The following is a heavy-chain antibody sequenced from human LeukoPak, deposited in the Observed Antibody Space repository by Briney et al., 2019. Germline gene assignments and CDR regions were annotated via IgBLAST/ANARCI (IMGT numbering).Heavy chain of an antibody. CDR3: ASSLYCSSTSSSPAP. D-gene: IGHD2-2*01. V-gene: IGHV3-30-3*01. Sequence: GGSLRLSRAASGFTFSSYAMHWVRQAPGKGLEWVAVISYDGSNKYYADSVKGRFTISRDNSKNTLYLQMNSLRAEDTAVYSCASSLYCSSTSSSPAPWGQGTLVTVSS. CDR1: GFTFSSYA. J-gene: IGHJ5*02. CDR2: ISYDGSNK.